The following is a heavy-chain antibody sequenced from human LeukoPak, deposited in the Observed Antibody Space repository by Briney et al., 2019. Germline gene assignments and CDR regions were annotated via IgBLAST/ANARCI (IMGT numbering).Heavy chain of an antibody. CDR3: ARDEKRDDGHAYAPRFDS. D-gene: IGHD3-16*01. J-gene: IGHJ4*02. CDR1: GGSVNDYF. V-gene: IGHV4-4*07. CDR2: FFTGGNS. Sequence: KPSETLSLTCTVSGGSVNDYFWSWIRQPAGGGLEWIGRFGSGRFFTGGNSYYNPSLNNRVTMSIDTPKNQFSLRLSSVTAADTAIYYCARDEKRDDGHAYAPRFDSWGQGALVTVSS.